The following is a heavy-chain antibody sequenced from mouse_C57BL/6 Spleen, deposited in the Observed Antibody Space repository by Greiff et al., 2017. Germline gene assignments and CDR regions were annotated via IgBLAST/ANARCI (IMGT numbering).Heavy chain of an antibody. V-gene: IGHV3-6*01. CDR3: ASYYYGSSYGYFDV. Sequence: EVQLQESGPGLVKPSQSLSLTCSVTGYSITSGYYWNWIRQFPGNKLEWMGYISYDGSNNYNPSLKNRISITRDTSKNQFFLKLNSVTTEDTATYYCASYYYGSSYGYFDVWGTGTTVTVSS. CDR1: GYSITSGYY. J-gene: IGHJ1*03. D-gene: IGHD1-1*01. CDR2: ISYDGSN.